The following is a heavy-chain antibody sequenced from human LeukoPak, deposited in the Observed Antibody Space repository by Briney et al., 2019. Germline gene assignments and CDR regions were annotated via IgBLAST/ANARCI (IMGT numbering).Heavy chain of an antibody. CDR1: GGSISSFY. CDR3: ARGYGGNRPASGAFDI. D-gene: IGHD4-23*01. Sequence: PSETLSLTCTVSGGSISSFYWNWIRQPPGKGLEWIGFIYYSGSTNYNPSLKSRVTISVDKSKNQFSLKLSSVTAADTAVYYCARGYGGNRPASGAFDIWGQGTMVTVSS. J-gene: IGHJ3*02. V-gene: IGHV4-59*12. CDR2: IYYSGST.